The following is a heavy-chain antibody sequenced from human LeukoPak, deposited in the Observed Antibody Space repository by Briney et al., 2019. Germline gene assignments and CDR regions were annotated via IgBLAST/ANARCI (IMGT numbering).Heavy chain of an antibody. CDR1: GGSVSSSGYF. CDR2: IYDSGGT. J-gene: IGHJ4*02. Sequence: SETLFLTCTVSGGSVSSSGYFWGWIRQPPGKGLEWIGTIYDSGGTYYSPSLKSRVTISADTSKNQFSLKLSSVTAADTAVYYCARRGVTGNALFDYWGQGTLVTVSS. V-gene: IGHV4-39*01. D-gene: IGHD3-9*01. CDR3: ARRGVTGNALFDY.